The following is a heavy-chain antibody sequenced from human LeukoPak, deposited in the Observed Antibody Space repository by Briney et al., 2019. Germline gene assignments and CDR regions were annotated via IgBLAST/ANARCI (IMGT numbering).Heavy chain of an antibody. V-gene: IGHV4-59*12. D-gene: IGHD3-22*01. Sequence: PSETLSLTCTVSGGSIGTYHWGWIRQPPGKGLDWIGYIYYNGNTNYNPSLKSRVTISVDTSKNQFSLKLSSVTAADTAVYYCARGSDYYDSSGLKYYFDYWGQGTLVTVSS. J-gene: IGHJ4*02. CDR3: ARGSDYYDSSGLKYYFDY. CDR1: GGSIGTYH. CDR2: IYYNGNT.